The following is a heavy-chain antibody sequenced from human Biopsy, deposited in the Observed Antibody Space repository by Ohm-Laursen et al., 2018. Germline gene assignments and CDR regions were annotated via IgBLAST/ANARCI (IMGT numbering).Heavy chain of an antibody. CDR3: ARIAAAGWDDY. V-gene: IGHV1-18*01. Sequence: ASVKVSCKVSGYKFTSYGMSWVRQAPGQGFEWMGRISSYNGNTNYAQKFQGRITMTIDAATSTGYMDLRSLKSDDTAVYYCARIAAAGWDDYWGQGTLVTVSS. D-gene: IGHD6-25*01. J-gene: IGHJ4*02. CDR1: GYKFTSYG. CDR2: ISSYNGNT.